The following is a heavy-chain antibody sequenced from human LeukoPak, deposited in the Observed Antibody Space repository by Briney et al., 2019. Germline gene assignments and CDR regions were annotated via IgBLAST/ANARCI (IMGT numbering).Heavy chain of an antibody. D-gene: IGHD1-26*01. CDR1: GYTFTNYY. CDR2: INPSGGTT. Sequence: GASVKVSCKASGYTFTNYYMHWVRQAPGQGLEWMGIINPSGGTTNPAQKFQGRVTMTRATSTSTVYMELSSLRSEDTAVYYCAREWYAARARDRAEYFQHWGQGTLVTVSS. J-gene: IGHJ1*01. V-gene: IGHV1-46*01. CDR3: AREWYAARARDRAEYFQH.